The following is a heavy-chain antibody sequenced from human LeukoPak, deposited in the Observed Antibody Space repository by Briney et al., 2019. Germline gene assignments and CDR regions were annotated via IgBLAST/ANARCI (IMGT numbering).Heavy chain of an antibody. D-gene: IGHD4-11*01. J-gene: IGHJ3*02. V-gene: IGHV4-4*07. CDR2: IYASGGT. CDR3: ARGLPHAFDI. Sequence: SETLSLTCTVSGGSISSYYWSWIRQPAGKGLEWIGRIYASGGTKYNPSLKSRVTMSVDTSKNQFSLKLSSVTAADTAVYYCARGLPHAFDIWGQGTMVTVSS. CDR1: GGSISSYY.